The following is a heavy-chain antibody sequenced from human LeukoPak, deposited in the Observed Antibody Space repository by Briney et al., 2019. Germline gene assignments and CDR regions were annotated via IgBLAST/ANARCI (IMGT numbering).Heavy chain of an antibody. CDR1: GGTFSSYA. CDR2: IIPIFGTA. D-gene: IGHD3-22*01. CDR3: MYYDSSGSSFIDY. J-gene: IGHJ4*02. Sequence: SVKVSCKASGGTFSSYAISWVRQAPGQGLEWMGGIIPIFGTANYAQKFQGRVTITADESTSTAYMELSSLRSEDTVVYYCMYYDSSGSSFIDYWGQGTLVTVSS. V-gene: IGHV1-69*01.